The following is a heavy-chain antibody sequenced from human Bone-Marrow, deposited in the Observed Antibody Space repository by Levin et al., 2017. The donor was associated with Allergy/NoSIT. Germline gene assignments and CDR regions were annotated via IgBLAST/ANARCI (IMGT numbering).Heavy chain of an antibody. CDR3: AKEYVERAVLWDH. V-gene: IGHV3-30*04. CDR1: GFTFSRFA. CDR2: VSFDGSND. Sequence: PGGSLRLSCAASGFTFSRFAMHWLRQAPGKGLEWVAVVSFDGSNDFYADSVKGRFSISRDNSKNTLFLEMNSLRREDTAVYYCAKEYVERAVLWDHWGQGTLVSVSS. J-gene: IGHJ4*02. D-gene: IGHD5-24*01.